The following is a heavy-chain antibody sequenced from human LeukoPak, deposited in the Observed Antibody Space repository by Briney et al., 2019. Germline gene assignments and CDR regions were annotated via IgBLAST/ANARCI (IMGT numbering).Heavy chain of an antibody. J-gene: IGHJ4*02. CDR1: GFTFSSYG. Sequence: GGSLRLSCAAPGFTFSSYGMHSVRRAPGRGLGWVAVIWYDRNNKYYGDSVNGRITITRDNSKNTLYLQMNSPRAEDTAGYYCARSIVGVYYFDYWGQGTLVTVSS. D-gene: IGHD1-26*01. CDR3: ARSIVGVYYFDY. CDR2: IWYDRNNK. V-gene: IGHV3-33*01.